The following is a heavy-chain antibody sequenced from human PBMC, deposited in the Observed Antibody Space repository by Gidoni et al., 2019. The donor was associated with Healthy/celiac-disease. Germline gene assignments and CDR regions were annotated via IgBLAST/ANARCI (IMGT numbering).Heavy chain of an antibody. V-gene: IGHV3-23*01. Sequence: EVQLLESGGGLVQPGGSLRLSCAASGFTFSSYAMRWVRQAPGKGLEWVSAIRGRGGRKYYADSVKGRCTSSRDNSKNTLYLQMNSLRAEDTAVYYCAKGRYNYGLRRIPQRDYWGQGTLVTVSS. CDR2: IRGRGGRK. CDR1: GFTFSSYA. D-gene: IGHD5-18*01. J-gene: IGHJ4*02. CDR3: AKGRYNYGLRRIPQRDY.